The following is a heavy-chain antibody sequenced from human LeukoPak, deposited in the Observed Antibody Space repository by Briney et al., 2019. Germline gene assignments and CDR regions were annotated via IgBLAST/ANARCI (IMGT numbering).Heavy chain of an antibody. Sequence: QPGGSLRLPCAASGFTFSSHSMNWVRQAPGKGLEWVSYISSSSSTIYYADSVKGRFIISRDNAKNSLYLQMNSLRAEDTAVYYCAARRKHNWNYGGGLDYWGQGTLVTVSS. J-gene: IGHJ4*02. V-gene: IGHV3-48*01. CDR2: ISSSSSTI. CDR3: AARRKHNWNYGGGLDY. D-gene: IGHD1-7*01. CDR1: GFTFSSHS.